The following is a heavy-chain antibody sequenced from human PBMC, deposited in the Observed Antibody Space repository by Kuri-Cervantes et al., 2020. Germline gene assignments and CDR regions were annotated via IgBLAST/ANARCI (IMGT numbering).Heavy chain of an antibody. D-gene: IGHD3-3*01. J-gene: IGHJ6*03. CDR3: AKKGDFWSGSAAYYYMDV. Sequence: GGSLRLSCAASGFTFSSYWMSRVRQAPGKGLEWVANIKEDGSEMFHVDSVKGRFTISRDNAKNSLFLQMNSLRAEDTAVYYCAKKGDFWSGSAAYYYMDVWGKGTTVTVSS. V-gene: IGHV3-7*03. CDR1: GFTFSSYW. CDR2: IKEDGSEM.